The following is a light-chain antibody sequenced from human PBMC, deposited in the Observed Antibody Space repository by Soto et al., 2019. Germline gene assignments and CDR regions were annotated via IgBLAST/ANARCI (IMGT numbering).Light chain of an antibody. V-gene: IGKV1-39*01. J-gene: IGKJ5*01. CDR2: SAS. CDR1: QNIDKY. Sequence: DIRTTQSPASLSASVGDRVTVTCRASQNIDKYLHWYQQKPGKAPNLLIFSASILQSGVPSRFIGSGSGTDYTLTISSLEPEDFAVYYCQQRTRWPMTFGQGTRLEIK. CDR3: QQRTRWPMT.